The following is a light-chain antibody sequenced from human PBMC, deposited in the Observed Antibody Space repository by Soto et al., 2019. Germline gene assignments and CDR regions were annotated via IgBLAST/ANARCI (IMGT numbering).Light chain of an antibody. J-gene: IGKJ5*01. CDR2: GAS. CDR1: QSVSSY. V-gene: IGKV3-11*01. CDR3: QQSSNWPRIT. Sequence: LVLTHSPATLSFSPWERATLYCRASQSVSSYLAWHQQKPGQPPRLLIYGASTRATGIPARFSGSGSGTDFTLTIRSLEPEDFAVYYCQQSSNWPRITFGQGTRLENK.